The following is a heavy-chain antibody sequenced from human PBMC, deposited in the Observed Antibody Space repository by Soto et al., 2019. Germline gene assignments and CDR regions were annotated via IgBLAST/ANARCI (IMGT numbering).Heavy chain of an antibody. V-gene: IGHV4-30-4*08. J-gene: IGHJ5*02. CDR3: ARDGLRYYYDSSGWFDP. CDR2: IYYSGST. Sequence: PSETLSLTCTVSGGSISSGDYYWSWIRQPPGKGLEWIGYIYYSGSTYYNPSLKSRVTISVDTSKNQFSLKLSSVTAADTAVYYCARDGLRYYYDSSGWFDPWGQGTRVTVSS. CDR1: GGSISSGDYY. D-gene: IGHD3-22*01.